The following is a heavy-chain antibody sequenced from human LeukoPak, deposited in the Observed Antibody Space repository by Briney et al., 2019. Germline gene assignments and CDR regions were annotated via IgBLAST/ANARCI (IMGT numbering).Heavy chain of an antibody. Sequence: SQTLSLTCAISGDSVSSNSAAWNWIRQSPSRGLEWLGRTHYRSKWYNDYAVSVKSRITINPDTSKNQFSLQLNSVTPEDTAVYYCARDVGDTMVRGASNYYYMDVWGNGTTVTISS. V-gene: IGHV6-1*01. J-gene: IGHJ6*03. CDR2: THYRSKWYN. CDR3: ARDVGDTMVRGASNYYYMDV. D-gene: IGHD3-10*01. CDR1: GDSVSSNSAA.